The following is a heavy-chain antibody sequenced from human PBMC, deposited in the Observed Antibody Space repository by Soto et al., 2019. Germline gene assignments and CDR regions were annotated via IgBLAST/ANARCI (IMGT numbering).Heavy chain of an antibody. CDR3: AKARWSGPMDV. V-gene: IGHV3-30*18. CDR2: ISYDGSNK. D-gene: IGHD3-3*01. Sequence: QVQLVESGGGVVQPGRSLRLSCAASGFTFSSYGMHWVRKAPGKGLEWVAVISYDGSNKNYADSVKGRFTISRDNSKNTQYLQMNSLRAEDTAVYYCAKARWSGPMDVWGQGTTVTVSS. CDR1: GFTFSSYG. J-gene: IGHJ6*02.